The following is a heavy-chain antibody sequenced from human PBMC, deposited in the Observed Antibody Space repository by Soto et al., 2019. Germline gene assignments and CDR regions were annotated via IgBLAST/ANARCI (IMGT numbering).Heavy chain of an antibody. CDR2: IYYSGST. J-gene: IGHJ3*02. CDR3: ASVLTGTTLEDAFDI. CDR1: GGSISSYY. D-gene: IGHD1-20*01. V-gene: IGHV4-59*01. Sequence: SETLSLTYTVSGGSISSYYWSWIRQPPGKGLEWIGYIYYSGSTNYNPSLKSRVTISVDTSKNQFSLKLSSVTAADTAVYYCASVLTGTTLEDAFDIWVQGTMVTVSS.